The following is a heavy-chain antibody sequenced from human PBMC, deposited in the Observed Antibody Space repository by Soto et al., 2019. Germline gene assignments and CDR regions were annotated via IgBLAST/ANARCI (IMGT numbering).Heavy chain of an antibody. CDR3: ARSSGYVPGGY. Sequence: LTCAVSGYPISSGYYWGWIRQPPGKGLEWIGIIHHSGSTYYNPSLRSRITISVDTSKNQFSLKMPSVTAADTAVYYCARSSGYVPGGYWGQGILVTVSS. J-gene: IGHJ4*02. CDR1: GYPISSGYY. CDR2: IHHSGST. D-gene: IGHD5-12*01. V-gene: IGHV4-38-2*01.